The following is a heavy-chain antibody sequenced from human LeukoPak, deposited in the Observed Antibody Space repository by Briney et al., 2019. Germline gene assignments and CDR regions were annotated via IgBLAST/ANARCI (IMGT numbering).Heavy chain of an antibody. CDR2: INPNSGGT. CDR1: GYTFTGYY. J-gene: IGHJ5*02. V-gene: IGHV1-2*02. D-gene: IGHD2-2*01. CDR3: ARGGERYCSSTSCYNWFDP. Sequence: ASVKVSCKASGYTFTGYYMHWVRQAPGQGLEWMGWINPNSGGTNYAQKFQGRVTMTRDTSISTAYMELSRLRSDDTDVYYCARGGERYCSSTSCYNWFDPWGQGTLVTVSS.